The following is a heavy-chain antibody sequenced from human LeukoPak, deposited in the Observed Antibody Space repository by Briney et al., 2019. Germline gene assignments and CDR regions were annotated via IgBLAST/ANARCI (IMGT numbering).Heavy chain of an antibody. J-gene: IGHJ4*02. D-gene: IGHD3-10*01. CDR3: ARVRGVKVRGKSVQKVFDY. CDR1: GGSISSSTYY. V-gene: IGHV4-39*07. CDR2: IYYSGST. Sequence: SETLSLTCTVSGGSISSSTYYWGWIRQPPGKGLEWIGSIYYSGSTYYNPSLKSRVTISVDTSKNQFSLKLSSVTAADTAVYYCARVRGVKVRGKSVQKVFDYWGQGTLVTVSS.